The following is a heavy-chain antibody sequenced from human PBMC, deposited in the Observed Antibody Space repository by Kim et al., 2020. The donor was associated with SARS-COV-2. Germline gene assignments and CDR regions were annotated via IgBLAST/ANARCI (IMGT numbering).Heavy chain of an antibody. J-gene: IGHJ4*02. Sequence: YADSVERRLTISRDNSKNTLYLQMNSLRAEDTAVYYCARGSGYSYGYFDYWGQGTLVTVSS. CDR3: ARGSGYSYGYFDY. D-gene: IGHD5-18*01. V-gene: IGHV3-30*01.